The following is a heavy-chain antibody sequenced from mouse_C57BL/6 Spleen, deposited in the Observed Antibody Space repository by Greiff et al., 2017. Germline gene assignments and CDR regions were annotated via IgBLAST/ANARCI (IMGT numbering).Heavy chain of an antibody. Sequence: QVQLQQPGAELVKPGASVKLSCKASGYTFTSYWMHWVKQRPGQGLEWIGMIHPNSGSTNYNEKFKSKATLTVDKSSSTAYMQLSSLTSEDSAVYYCARGTYGNSLYYFDYWGQGTTLTVSS. J-gene: IGHJ2*01. CDR2: IHPNSGST. D-gene: IGHD2-1*01. CDR3: ARGTYGNSLYYFDY. V-gene: IGHV1-64*01. CDR1: GYTFTSYW.